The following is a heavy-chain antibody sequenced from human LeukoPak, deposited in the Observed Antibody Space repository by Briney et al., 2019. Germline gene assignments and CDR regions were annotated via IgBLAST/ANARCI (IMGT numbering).Heavy chain of an antibody. CDR2: IYYSGST. J-gene: IGHJ4*02. CDR3: ARDSGTYRLFDH. CDR1: GDSISTYY. V-gene: IGHV4-59*01. D-gene: IGHD1-26*01. Sequence: SETLSLTCTVSGDSISTYYWSWIRQPPGKGLEWIGYIYYSGSTNYSPSLRSRVTMSVDTSKNQFSLNLSSVTAADKAVYYCARDSGTYRLFDHWGQGALVTVSS.